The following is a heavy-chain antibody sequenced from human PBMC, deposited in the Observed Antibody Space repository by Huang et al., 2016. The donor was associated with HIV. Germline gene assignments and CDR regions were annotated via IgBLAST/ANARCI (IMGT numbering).Heavy chain of an antibody. J-gene: IGHJ3*02. V-gene: IGHV1-69*10. CDR3: AREGQTWYGKPIAAFEI. D-gene: IGHD1-1*01. Sequence: VQLVQSGAEVRRPGSSVRVSCKAAGGSFNSLAFNWVRPAPGQGSEYRGGIVPLFAVTNYAERFQNRLTISADKSTNTVYMELRSLRSEDTGVFYCAREGQTWYGKPIAAFEIWGQGTTVIVSS. CDR1: GGSFNSLA. CDR2: IVPLFAVT.